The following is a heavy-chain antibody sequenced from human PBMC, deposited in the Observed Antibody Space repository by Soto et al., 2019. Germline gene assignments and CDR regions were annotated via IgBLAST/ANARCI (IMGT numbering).Heavy chain of an antibody. CDR3: ARQGSSSSTGY. D-gene: IGHD6-13*01. V-gene: IGHV4-39*01. Sequence: QLQLQESGPGLVKPSETLSLTCTVSGGSISSSSYYWGWIRQPPGKGLEWIGSIYYSGSTYYNPSLKSRVTISVDTSKNQFSLKLSSVTAADTAVYYCARQGSSSSTGYWGQGTLVTVSS. CDR1: GGSISSSSYY. J-gene: IGHJ4*02. CDR2: IYYSGST.